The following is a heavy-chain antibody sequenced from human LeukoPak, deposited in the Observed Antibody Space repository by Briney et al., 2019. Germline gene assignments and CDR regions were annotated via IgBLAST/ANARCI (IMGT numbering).Heavy chain of an antibody. D-gene: IGHD6-19*01. V-gene: IGHV4-38-2*02. J-gene: IGHJ4*02. CDR3: ARVVAVAGDGFDY. Sequence: PSETLSLTCTVSGYSISSGYYWGWIRQPPGKGLEWIGSIYHSGSTYYNPSLKSRVTISVDTSKNQFSLKLSSVTAADTAVYYCARVVAVAGDGFDYWGQGTLVTVSS. CDR1: GYSISSGYY. CDR2: IYHSGST.